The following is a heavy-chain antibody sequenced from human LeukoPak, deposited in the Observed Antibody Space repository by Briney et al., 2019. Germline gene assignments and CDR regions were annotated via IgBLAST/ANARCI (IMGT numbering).Heavy chain of an antibody. CDR2: ISTNGGST. Sequence: GGSLRLSCAASGFTFSSYAMYWVRQAPGKGLEYVSAISTNGGSTYYANSVKGRFTISRDNSKNTLYLQMGGLRAEDMGVYYCARGYSYGYFDYWGQGTLVTVSS. CDR1: GFTFSSYA. CDR3: ARGYSYGYFDY. V-gene: IGHV3-64*01. J-gene: IGHJ4*02. D-gene: IGHD5-18*01.